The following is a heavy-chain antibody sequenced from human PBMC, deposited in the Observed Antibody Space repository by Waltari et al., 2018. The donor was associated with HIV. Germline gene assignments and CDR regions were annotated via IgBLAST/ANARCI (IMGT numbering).Heavy chain of an antibody. CDR1: KVNFANVW. V-gene: IGHV3-15*01. J-gene: IGHJ3*02. D-gene: IGHD6-25*01. Sequence: EVQVVESGGGLVKPGGSLRVSCAGFKVNFANVWMTWVRQAPGKGLQWVGRMKSKRDGGATDYAASVKGRFVISRDDSQNTLYLQMNSLKIEDTAMYYCTTGGYPTEAFDIWGQGTMVTVSS. CDR2: MKSKRDGGAT. CDR3: TTGGYPTEAFDI.